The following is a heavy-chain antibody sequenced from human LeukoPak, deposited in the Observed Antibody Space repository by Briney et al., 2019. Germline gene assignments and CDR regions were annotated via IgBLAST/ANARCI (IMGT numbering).Heavy chain of an antibody. CDR3: AREKAAATYYYYGMDV. CDR1: GGTFSSYA. V-gene: IGHV1-69*04. Sequence: GASVKVSCKASGGTFSSYAISWVRQAPGQGLEWMGRIIPILGIANYAQKFQGRVTITVDKSTSTAYMELSSLRSEDTAVYYCAREKAAATYYYYGMDVWGQGTTVTVSS. D-gene: IGHD6-13*01. CDR2: IIPILGIA. J-gene: IGHJ6*02.